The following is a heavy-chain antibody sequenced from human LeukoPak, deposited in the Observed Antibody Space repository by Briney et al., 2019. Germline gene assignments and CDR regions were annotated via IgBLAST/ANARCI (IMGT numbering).Heavy chain of an antibody. CDR1: GDSVSSNSAA. V-gene: IGHV6-1*01. CDR2: TYYRSKWYN. D-gene: IGHD1-26*01. Sequence: SQTLSLTCAISGDSVSSNSAAWNWIRQSPSRGLEWQGRTYYRSKWYNDYAVSVKSRITINPDTSKNQFSLQLNSVTPEDTAVYYCAREWEGGFSASYYYMDVWGKGTTVTVSS. CDR3: AREWEGGFSASYYYMDV. J-gene: IGHJ6*03.